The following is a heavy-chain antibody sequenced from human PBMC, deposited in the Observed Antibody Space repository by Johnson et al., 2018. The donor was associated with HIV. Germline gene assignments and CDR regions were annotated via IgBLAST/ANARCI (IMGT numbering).Heavy chain of an antibody. D-gene: IGHD3-10*01. V-gene: IGHV3-30*02. CDR3: ATEGYGSGTYGAFDI. CDR1: GFTFSSYA. CDR2: IRYDGSRK. Sequence: QVQLVESGGGVVRPGGSLRLSCAASGFTFSSYAMRWVRQAPGKGLEWVAFIRYDGSRKHYADSVKGRFTISRDNSKNTMYLQMNSLRAEDTAVYYCATEGYGSGTYGAFDIWGQGTKVTVSS. J-gene: IGHJ3*02.